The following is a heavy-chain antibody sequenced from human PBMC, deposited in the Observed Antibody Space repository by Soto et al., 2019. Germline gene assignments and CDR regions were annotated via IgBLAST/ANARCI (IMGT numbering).Heavy chain of an antibody. CDR3: ARGITMVRGVINYYYYYGMDV. J-gene: IGHJ6*02. Sequence: ASVKVSCKASGYTFTSYYMHWVRQAPGQGLEWMGIINPSGGSTSYAQKFQGRVTMTRDTSTSTVYMELSSLRSEDTAVYYCARGITMVRGVINYYYYYGMDVWGQGTTVTVSS. CDR2: INPSGGST. CDR1: GYTFTSYY. V-gene: IGHV1-46*01. D-gene: IGHD3-10*01.